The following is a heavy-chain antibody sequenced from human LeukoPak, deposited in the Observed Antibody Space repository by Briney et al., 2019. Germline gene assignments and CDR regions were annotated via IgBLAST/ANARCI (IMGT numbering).Heavy chain of an antibody. D-gene: IGHD6-19*01. CDR1: GGSISSYY. V-gene: IGHV4-59*08. Sequence: PSETLSLTCTVSGGSISSYYWSWIRQPPGKGLEWVGYIYYSGSPTYNPSLKSRVAISIHTSKKHFSLKLSSVTAADTAVYYCARSIVVAGFVSDYYYYGMDVWGQGTTVTVSS. CDR3: ARSIVVAGFVSDYYYYGMDV. J-gene: IGHJ6*02. CDR2: IYYSGSP.